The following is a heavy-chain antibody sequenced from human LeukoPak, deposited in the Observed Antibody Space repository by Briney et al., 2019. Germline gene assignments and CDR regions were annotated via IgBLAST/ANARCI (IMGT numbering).Heavy chain of an antibody. CDR2: ISGSGGST. D-gene: IGHD6-25*01. CDR1: GFTFNNYA. V-gene: IGHV3-23*01. Sequence: PGGSLRLSCAASGFTFNNYAMNWVRQAPGKGLEWVSAISGSGGSTYYADSVKGRFTISRDNSKNTLYLQMNSLRAEDTAVYYCAKEQSAAHKDPNDYWGQGTLVTVSS. J-gene: IGHJ4*02. CDR3: AKEQSAAHKDPNDY.